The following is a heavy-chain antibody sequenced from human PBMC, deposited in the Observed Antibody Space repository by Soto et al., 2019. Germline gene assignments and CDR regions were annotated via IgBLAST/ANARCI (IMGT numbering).Heavy chain of an antibody. V-gene: IGHV3-33*01. CDR1: GFIFTNHG. Sequence: QVQLVESGGGVVQPGRSLRLSCATSGFIFTNHGWHWVRQAPGKGLEWVSMIWFDGSKEYYADSVKGRFTISRDDSTNTFYLEMNSLRTEVTAVYCCARGRSATGRHAGWFDPWGQGTLVTVSS. CDR3: ARGRSATGRHAGWFDP. D-gene: IGHD7-27*01. CDR2: IWFDGSKE. J-gene: IGHJ5*02.